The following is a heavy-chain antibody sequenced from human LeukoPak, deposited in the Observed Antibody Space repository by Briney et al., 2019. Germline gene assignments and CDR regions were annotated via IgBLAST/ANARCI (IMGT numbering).Heavy chain of an antibody. D-gene: IGHD5-12*01. CDR3: ARESRGYSGYDYYYYYYMDV. V-gene: IGHV4-61*02. CDR1: GGSISSSSYY. J-gene: IGHJ6*03. Sequence: PSETLSLTCTVSGGSISSSSYYWSWIRQPAGKGLEWIGRIYTSGSTNYNPSLKSRVTISVDTSKNQFSLKLSSVTAADTAVYYCARESRGYSGYDYYYYYYMDVWGKGTAVTISS. CDR2: IYTSGST.